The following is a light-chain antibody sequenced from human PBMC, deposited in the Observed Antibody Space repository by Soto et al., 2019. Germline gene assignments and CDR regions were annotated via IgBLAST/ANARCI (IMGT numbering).Light chain of an antibody. CDR3: QHLYNYPLI. Sequence: DIQLTQSPSFLSASLGDRVTITCRASQGISTYLAWYQQKPGKAPKLRIYAASTLHSGVPSRFSGSGSGTEFTLALSSLQPEEFATYYCQHLYNYPLIFGGGTKVEIK. V-gene: IGKV1-9*01. CDR1: QGISTY. J-gene: IGKJ4*01. CDR2: AAS.